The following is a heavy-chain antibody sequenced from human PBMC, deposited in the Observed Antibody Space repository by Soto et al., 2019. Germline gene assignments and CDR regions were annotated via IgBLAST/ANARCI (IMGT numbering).Heavy chain of an antibody. D-gene: IGHD6-6*01. CDR2: IIPIFGTA. J-gene: IGHJ6*02. CDR1: GGTFSSYA. V-gene: IGHV1-69*13. Sequence: ASVKVSCKASGGTFSSYAISWVRQAPGQGLEWMGGIIPIFGTANYAQKFQGRVTITADESTSTAYMELSSLRSEDTAVYYCARVGYSSSPYYYYYYGMDVWGQGTTVTVSS. CDR3: ARVGYSSSPYYYYYYGMDV.